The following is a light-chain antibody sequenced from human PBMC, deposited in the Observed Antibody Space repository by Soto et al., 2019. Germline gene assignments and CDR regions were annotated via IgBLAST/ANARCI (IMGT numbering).Light chain of an antibody. CDR3: MQSVQFPRT. V-gene: IGKV2D-29*01. CDR1: QSLLGSDGKTY. CDR2: EVS. J-gene: IGKJ4*01. Sequence: DIVMTQTPLSLSVTPGQPASISCKSNQSLLGSDGKTYLSWYLQKPGHPPQLLIFEVSNHFSGVSDRLSGSGSGTDFTLKISRVEAEDVGVYYCMQSVQFPRTFGGGTKVEIK.